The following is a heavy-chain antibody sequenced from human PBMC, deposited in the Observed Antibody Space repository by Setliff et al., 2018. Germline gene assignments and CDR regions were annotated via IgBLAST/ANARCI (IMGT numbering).Heavy chain of an antibody. D-gene: IGHD3-3*01. J-gene: IGHJ6*03. Sequence: SETLSLTCTVSDDSISSRHYYWSWIRQPAGKGLEWLGQIYTSWSTNYNPSLKGQATLSIDASKKQFSLKLTSVTAADTAVYYCARMSGFQYMDVWGKGTPVTVSS. CDR2: IYTSWST. CDR3: ARMSGFQYMDV. V-gene: IGHV4-61*09. CDR1: DDSISSRHYY.